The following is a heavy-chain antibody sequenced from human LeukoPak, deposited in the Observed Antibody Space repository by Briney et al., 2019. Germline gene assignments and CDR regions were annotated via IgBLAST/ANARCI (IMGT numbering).Heavy chain of an antibody. CDR3: AGLLGVAGSTRLDY. CDR1: GGSISSSNW. J-gene: IGHJ4*02. Sequence: SGTLSLTCAASGGSISSSNWCSRVRQPPGKGLEWIGEIYHSGSTNYNPSLKSRVTISVDKSKNQFSLKLSSVTAADTAVYYCAGLLGVAGSTRLDYWGQGTLVAVSS. V-gene: IGHV4-4*02. CDR2: IYHSGST. D-gene: IGHD3-10*01.